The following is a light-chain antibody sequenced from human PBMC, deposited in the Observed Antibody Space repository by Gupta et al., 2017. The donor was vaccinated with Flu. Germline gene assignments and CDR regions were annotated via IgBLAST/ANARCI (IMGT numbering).Light chain of an antibody. CDR1: QSVTTK. V-gene: IGKV3-15*01. CDR3: HQYNDWPPMYT. J-gene: IGKJ2*01. CDR2: GAS. Sequence: IVMTQSPATLSVSPGERVTLSCRASQSVTTKIAWYQQKPGQAPRLLIYGASNRATGIPARFSGSGYGTEFTLTISSLQSEDSAVYYCHQYNDWPPMYTFGQGTKLEIK.